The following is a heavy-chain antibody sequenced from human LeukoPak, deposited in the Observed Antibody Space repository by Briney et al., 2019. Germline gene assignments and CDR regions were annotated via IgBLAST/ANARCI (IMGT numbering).Heavy chain of an antibody. CDR3: ARDPGCSSTSCYRARRDYYYMDV. CDR2: IYYSGST. J-gene: IGHJ6*03. D-gene: IGHD2-2*01. Sequence: SETLSLTCTVSGGSISSSSYYWGWIRQPPGKGLEWIGSIYYSGSTYYNPPLKSRVTISVDTSKNQFSLKLSSVTAADTAVYYCARDPGCSSTSCYRARRDYYYMDVWGKGTTVTVSS. V-gene: IGHV4-39*07. CDR1: GGSISSSSYY.